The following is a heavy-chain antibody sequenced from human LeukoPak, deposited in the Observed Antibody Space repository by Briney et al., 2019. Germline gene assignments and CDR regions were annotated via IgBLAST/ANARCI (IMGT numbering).Heavy chain of an antibody. CDR2: IYSGGST. Sequence: GGSLRLSCAASGFTVSSNFLSWVRQAPGKGLEWVSLIYSGGSTDYTDSVKGRFTISRDNSKNTLFLQMNSLGAEDTAVYYCARRSRDGWYFDYWGQGTLATVSS. V-gene: IGHV3-53*05. CDR1: GFTVSSNF. CDR3: ARRSRDGWYFDY. D-gene: IGHD5-24*01. J-gene: IGHJ4*02.